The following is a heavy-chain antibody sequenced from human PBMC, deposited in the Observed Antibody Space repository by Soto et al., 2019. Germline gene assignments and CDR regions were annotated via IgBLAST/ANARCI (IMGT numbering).Heavy chain of an antibody. D-gene: IGHD2-2*01. CDR3: ARRSTYHDAFEV. J-gene: IGHJ3*01. CDR2: IHSSGNN. CDR1: NGAIGTYY. V-gene: IGHV4-59*01. Sequence: QVHLQESGPGLVKASETLSFTCTVFNGAIGTYYWSWLRQAPGKELAWIGNIHSSGNNRSSPSLKRRVSRSLNKAKNQFSLKLTSVTAADTAVYCCARRSTYHDAFEVWGQGSLVTVSS.